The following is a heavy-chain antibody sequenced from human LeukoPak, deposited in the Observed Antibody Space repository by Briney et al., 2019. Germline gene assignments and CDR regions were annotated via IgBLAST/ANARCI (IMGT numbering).Heavy chain of an antibody. V-gene: IGHV3-30*18. Sequence: PGGSLRLSCAVSGFTFRSYGMLWVRPAPGKGLEWGAVISYDGSDKYDADSVKGRFTISRDNSKNTLYLQMNSLRTEDTAVYYCAKGPRYTSGWFPPPDYWGQGTLVTVSS. CDR1: GFTFRSYG. CDR3: AKGPRYTSGWFPPPDY. CDR2: ISYDGSDK. J-gene: IGHJ4*02. D-gene: IGHD6-19*01.